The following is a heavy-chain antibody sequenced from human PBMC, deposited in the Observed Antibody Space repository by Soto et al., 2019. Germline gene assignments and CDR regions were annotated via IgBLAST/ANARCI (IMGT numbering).Heavy chain of an antibody. CDR2: IKQDGSEK. D-gene: IGHD4-4*01. CDR3: GRARSMTTVTEEYNYGMDV. J-gene: IGHJ6*02. Sequence: PGASLRLSCAASGFTFSSYLMSWVRQAPGKGLEWVANIKQDGSEKYYVDSVKGRFTISRDNSKNSLYLQMNSLRAEDTAVYYCGRARSMTTVTEEYNYGMDVWGQGTTVNVSS. CDR1: GFTFSSYL. V-gene: IGHV3-7*03.